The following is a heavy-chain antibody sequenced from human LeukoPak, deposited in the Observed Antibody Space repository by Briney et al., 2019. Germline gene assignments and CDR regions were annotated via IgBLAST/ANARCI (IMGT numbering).Heavy chain of an antibody. J-gene: IGHJ4*02. CDR3: ARVNGRGYSGYDLEYYFDY. CDR1: GGSISSGDYY. V-gene: IGHV4-30-4*01. CDR2: IYYSGST. Sequence: SETLSLTCTVSGGSISSGDYYWSWIRQPPGKGLEWIGYIYYSGSTYCNPSLKSRVTISVDTSKNQFSLKLSSVTAADTAVYYCARVNGRGYSGYDLEYYFDYWGQGTLVTVSS. D-gene: IGHD5-12*01.